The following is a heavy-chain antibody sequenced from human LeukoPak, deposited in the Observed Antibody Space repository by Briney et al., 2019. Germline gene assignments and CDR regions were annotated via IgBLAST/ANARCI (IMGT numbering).Heavy chain of an antibody. CDR3: ASEIRPNDY. CDR2: ISISGSKT. J-gene: IGHJ4*02. Sequence: PGGSLRLSCEASEFDFSSHAMTWVRQAPGKGLEWISAISISGSKTYYADSVKGRFTISRDNSKNTLYLQMNSLRAEDTAVYYCASEIRPNDYWGQGTQVTVSS. V-gene: IGHV3-23*01. CDR1: EFDFSSHA. D-gene: IGHD4-17*01.